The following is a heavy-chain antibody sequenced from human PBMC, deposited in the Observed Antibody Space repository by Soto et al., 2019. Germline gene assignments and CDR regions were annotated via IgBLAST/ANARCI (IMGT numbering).Heavy chain of an antibody. D-gene: IGHD3-16*01. Sequence: QVQLQQWGAGLLKPSETLSLTCAVYGGSFSGYYWSWIRQPPGKGLEWIGEINHSGSTNYNPSLKSRVTIPVDTSKNQFSLKLSSVTAADTAVYYCARRRFWGVCFDYWGQGTLVSVSS. J-gene: IGHJ4*02. CDR1: GGSFSGYY. CDR2: INHSGST. V-gene: IGHV4-34*01. CDR3: ARRRFWGVCFDY.